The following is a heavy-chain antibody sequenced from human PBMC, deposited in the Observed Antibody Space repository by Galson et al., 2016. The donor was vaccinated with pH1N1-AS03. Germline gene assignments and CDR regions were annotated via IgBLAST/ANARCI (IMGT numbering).Heavy chain of an antibody. Sequence: QSGAEVKKPGESLKISCKGSGYSFTNYWIAWVRQLPGKGLEWMGIIYPADSDARYSPSFQGQVTISADTSNSTAYMQWNNLKASDTALDYCARQRAVRAFDYWGQGTPVTVSS. J-gene: IGHJ4*02. V-gene: IGHV5-51*01. D-gene: IGHD3-10*01. CDR1: GYSFTNYW. CDR2: IYPADSDA. CDR3: ARQRAVRAFDY.